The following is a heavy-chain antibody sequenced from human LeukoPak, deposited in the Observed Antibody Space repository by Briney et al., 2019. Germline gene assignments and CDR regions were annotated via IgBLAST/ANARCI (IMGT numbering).Heavy chain of an antibody. D-gene: IGHD2-15*01. Sequence: ASVNVSFKASVCIFISYAISSVRQARGRGLDWMGSILSIVGIENSAQKLQGRVTISADKSTRKAYMELSSMRSKDTSVYYWAIGYCSGGSCYHYFDYWGQGTLVTVSS. J-gene: IGHJ4*02. CDR3: AIGYCSGGSCYHYFDY. V-gene: IGHV1-69*04. CDR2: ILSIVGIE. CDR1: VCIFISYA.